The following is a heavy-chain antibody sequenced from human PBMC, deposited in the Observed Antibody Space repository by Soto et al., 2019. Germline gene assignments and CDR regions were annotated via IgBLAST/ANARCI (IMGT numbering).Heavy chain of an antibody. V-gene: IGHV4-59*01. CDR2: IYYSGST. Sequence: PSETLSLTCTVSGGSISSYYWSWIRQPPGKGLEWIGYIYYSGSTNYNPSLKSRVTISVDTSKNQFSLKLSSVTAADTAVYYFARNRITGTTGTRFKENNWFDPWGQGTLVTVSS. CDR1: GGSISSYY. J-gene: IGHJ5*02. CDR3: ARNRITGTTGTRFKENNWFDP. D-gene: IGHD1-7*01.